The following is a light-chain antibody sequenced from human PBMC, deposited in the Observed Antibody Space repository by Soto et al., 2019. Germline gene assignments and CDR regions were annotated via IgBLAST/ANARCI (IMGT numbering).Light chain of an antibody. CDR1: SSDVGAYNF. CDR2: DVS. V-gene: IGLV2-14*03. J-gene: IGLJ1*01. CDR3: GSYTTSSNYV. Sequence: QSALTQPASVSGSPGLSMTISCSGSSSDVGAYNFVSWYQQHTDKGTKIMIFDVSNRGSGGSNRFSASKSGNTASLTISRLQSEDEAEYYCGSYTTSSNYVFGTGTKVTVL.